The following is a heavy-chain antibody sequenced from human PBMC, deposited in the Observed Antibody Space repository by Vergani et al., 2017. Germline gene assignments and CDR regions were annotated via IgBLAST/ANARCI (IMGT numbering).Heavy chain of an antibody. V-gene: IGHV4-34*01. CDR1: GGSFSGYY. CDR3: ARVNYYDSSGYYHFDY. CDR2: INHSGST. D-gene: IGHD3-22*01. J-gene: IGHJ4*02. Sequence: QVQLQQWGAGLLKPSETLSLTCAVYGGSFSGYYWSWIRQPPGKGLEWIGEINHSGSTNYNPSLKSRVTISVDTSKNQFSLKLSSVTAADTAVYYCARVNYYDSSGYYHFDYWGQGTLVTVSS.